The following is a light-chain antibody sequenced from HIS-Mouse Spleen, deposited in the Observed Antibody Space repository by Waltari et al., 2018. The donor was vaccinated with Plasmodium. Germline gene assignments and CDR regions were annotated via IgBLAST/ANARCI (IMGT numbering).Light chain of an antibody. CDR1: SSNIGSNY. V-gene: IGLV2-23*01. Sequence: QSVLTQPPSASGTPGQRVTISCSGSSSNIGSNYVYWYQQLPGTAPKLMIYEGSKRASVVSNRFCGSRSGNTASLTISRLQAEDEADYYCCSYAGSSTYVFGTGTKVTVL. CDR2: EGS. J-gene: IGLJ1*01. CDR3: CSYAGSSTYV.